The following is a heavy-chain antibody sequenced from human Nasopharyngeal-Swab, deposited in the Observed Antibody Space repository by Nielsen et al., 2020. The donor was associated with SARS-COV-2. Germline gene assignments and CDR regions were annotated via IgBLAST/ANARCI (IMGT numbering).Heavy chain of an antibody. V-gene: IGHV3-30*03. CDR3: ARWKYYDFWSGPIDY. J-gene: IGHJ4*02. CDR2: ISYDGSNK. CDR1: GFTFSSYG. D-gene: IGHD3-3*01. Sequence: GESLKISCAASGFTFSSYGMHWVRQAPGKGLEWVAVISYDGSNKYYADSVKGRFTISRDNSKNTLYLQMNSLRAEDTAVYYCARWKYYDFWSGPIDYWGQGTLVTVSS.